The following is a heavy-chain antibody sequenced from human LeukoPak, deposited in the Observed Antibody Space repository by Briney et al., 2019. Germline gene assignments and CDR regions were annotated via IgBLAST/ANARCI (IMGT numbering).Heavy chain of an antibody. CDR3: ATATQPRGYFLH. CDR1: GYTFTTYS. D-gene: IGHD2-2*01. V-gene: IGHV1-18*01. CDR2: ISVNNGGT. Sequence: ASVTVSCTASGYTFTTYSLAWVRQAPGQSLEWMGWISVNNGGTNYAQSFQDRVTFTRDTSTNTAYLELRSLRSDDTAIIYCATATQPRGYFLHWGQGTLVTVSS. J-gene: IGHJ1*01.